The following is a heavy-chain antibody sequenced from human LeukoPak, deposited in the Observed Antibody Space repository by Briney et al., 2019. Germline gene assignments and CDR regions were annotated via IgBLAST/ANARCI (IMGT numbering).Heavy chain of an antibody. D-gene: IGHD5-18*01. Sequence: GASVKVSCKASAYTFTSYGIHWVRQAPGQGLEWMGWISANNGNTNYAQKIQGRVTMTTDTSTTTAYMELRSLRSDDTAVYYCARDTTPMVPSSPSYWGQGTLVTVSS. CDR2: ISANNGNT. CDR1: AYTFTSYG. CDR3: ARDTTPMVPSSPSY. J-gene: IGHJ4*02. V-gene: IGHV1-18*01.